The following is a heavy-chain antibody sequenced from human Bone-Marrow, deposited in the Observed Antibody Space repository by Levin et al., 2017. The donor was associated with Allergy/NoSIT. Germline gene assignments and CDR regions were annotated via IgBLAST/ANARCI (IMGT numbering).Heavy chain of an antibody. CDR1: GFTFSSYS. V-gene: IGHV3-21*01. CDR3: ARLLDYYGSGSYYNGQNWFDP. J-gene: IGHJ5*02. D-gene: IGHD3-10*01. Sequence: GGSLRLSCAASGFTFSSYSMNWVRQAPGKGLEWVSSISSSSSYIYYADSVKGRFTISRDNAKNSLYLQMNSLRAEDTAVYYCARLLDYYGSGSYYNGQNWFDPWGQGTLVTVSS. CDR2: ISSSSSYI.